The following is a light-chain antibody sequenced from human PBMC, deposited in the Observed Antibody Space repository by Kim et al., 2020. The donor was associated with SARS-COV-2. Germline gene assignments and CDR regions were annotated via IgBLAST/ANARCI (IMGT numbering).Light chain of an antibody. V-gene: IGLV2-8*01. Sequence: GQSVTISCTGSSSDIGGYNYVSWYQQHPGKAPRLIIYEVYKRPSGVPSRFYGSKSGDTASLTVSGLQPEDEADYYCSSYTDRNTLVFGTGTKVTVL. CDR2: EVY. J-gene: IGLJ1*01. CDR1: SSDIGGYNY. CDR3: SSYTDRNTLV.